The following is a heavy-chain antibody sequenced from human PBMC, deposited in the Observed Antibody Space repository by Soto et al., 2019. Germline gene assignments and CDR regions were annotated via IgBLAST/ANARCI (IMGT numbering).Heavy chain of an antibody. V-gene: IGHV1-46*01. J-gene: IGHJ4*02. CDR1: GYTFTSYY. CDR3: ARGLIYDSSGYYFDY. Sequence: QVQLVQSGAEVKKPGASVKVSCKASGYTFTSYYMHWVRQAPGQGLEWMGIINPSGGSTRYAQKFQSRVTMTRDTATSTVYMELSSLRSEDMAVYYCARGLIYDSSGYYFDYWGQGTLVTVSS. D-gene: IGHD3-22*01. CDR2: INPSGGST.